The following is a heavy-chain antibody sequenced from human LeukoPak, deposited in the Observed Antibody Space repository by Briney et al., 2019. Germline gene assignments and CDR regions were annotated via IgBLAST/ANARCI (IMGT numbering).Heavy chain of an antibody. CDR3: AKDQSRMYSSGWMGS. J-gene: IGHJ4*02. V-gene: IGHV3-9*03. D-gene: IGHD6-19*01. Sequence: GRSLRLSCAASGFTFDDYAMHWVRQAPGKGLEWVSGISWNSGSIGYADSVKGRFTISRDNAKNSLYLQMNSLRAGDMALYYCAKDQSRMYSSGWMGSWGQGTLVTVSS. CDR2: ISWNSGSI. CDR1: GFTFDDYA.